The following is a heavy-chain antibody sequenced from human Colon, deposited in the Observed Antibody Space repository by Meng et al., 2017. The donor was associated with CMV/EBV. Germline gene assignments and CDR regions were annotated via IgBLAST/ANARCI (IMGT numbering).Heavy chain of an antibody. V-gene: IGHV4-4*02. CDR1: GVSISSDNW. J-gene: IGHJ5*02. Sequence: QVQLQGLSPGLVKPSGTLSLICSVSGVSISSDNWWTWVRQPPGKGLEWIGEIYHSGTTNYNPSLKSRVTISVDKSKNQVSLNLSSVTAADTAVYFCAKIPLGYSLSPLVGLDPWGQGTLVTVSS. CDR3: AKIPLGYSLSPLVGLDP. CDR2: IYHSGTT. D-gene: IGHD5-18*01.